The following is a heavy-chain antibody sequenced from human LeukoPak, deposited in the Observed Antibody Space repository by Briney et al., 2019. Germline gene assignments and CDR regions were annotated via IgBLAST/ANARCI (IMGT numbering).Heavy chain of an antibody. CDR1: GFIFTNYN. D-gene: IGHD2-8*02. CDR2: ISGGSTYI. J-gene: IGHJ3*02. Sequence: PGGSLRLSCAASGFIFTNYNLNWVRQAPGKGLEWISSISGGSTYIYYADSVRGRFAISRDNAKNSVYLQMNSLRGGDTAVYYCARDDVTTNGGVIADSRLFDIWGQGTMVTVSS. V-gene: IGHV3-21*01. CDR3: ARDDVTTNGGVIADSRLFDI.